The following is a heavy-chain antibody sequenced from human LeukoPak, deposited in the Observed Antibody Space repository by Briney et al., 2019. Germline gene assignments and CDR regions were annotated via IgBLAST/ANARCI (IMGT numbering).Heavy chain of an antibody. CDR3: ARPKGDGESTAFDI. J-gene: IGHJ3*02. CDR1: GGSISSSSYY. D-gene: IGHD2-21*01. CDR2: IYYSGST. Sequence: SETQSLTCTVSGGSISSSSYYWGWIRQPPGKGLEWIGSIYYSGSTYYNPSLKSRVTISVDTSKNQFSLKLSSVTAADTAVYYCARPKGDGESTAFDIWGQGTMVTVSS. V-gene: IGHV4-39*01.